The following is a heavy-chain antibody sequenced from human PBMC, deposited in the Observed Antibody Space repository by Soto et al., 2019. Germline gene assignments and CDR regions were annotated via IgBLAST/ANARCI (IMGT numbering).Heavy chain of an antibody. V-gene: IGHV3-23*01. CDR3: AKALGTALYSSGPYYFDY. CDR2: ISGSGGST. D-gene: IGHD6-19*01. J-gene: IGHJ4*02. CDR1: GFTFSSYA. Sequence: VQLLESGGGLVQPGGSLRLSCAASGFTFSSYAMSWVRQAPGKGLEWVSAISGSGGSTYYADSVKGRFTISRDNSKHTLYLQMNSLRAEDTAVYYCAKALGTALYSSGPYYFDYWGQGTLVTVSS.